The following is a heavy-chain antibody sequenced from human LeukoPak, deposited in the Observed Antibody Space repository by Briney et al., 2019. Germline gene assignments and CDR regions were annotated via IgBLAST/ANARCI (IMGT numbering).Heavy chain of an antibody. V-gene: IGHV4-39*07. CDR2: IYHSGST. Sequence: PSETLSLTCTVSGGSISSTSYYWGWIRQPPGKGLEWIGSIYHSGSTNYNPSLKSRVTISVDKSKNQFSLKLSSVTAADTAVYYCGARARAKYYDILTGSHHDAFDIWGQGTMVTVSS. CDR3: GARARAKYYDILTGSHHDAFDI. J-gene: IGHJ3*02. D-gene: IGHD3-9*01. CDR1: GGSISSTSYY.